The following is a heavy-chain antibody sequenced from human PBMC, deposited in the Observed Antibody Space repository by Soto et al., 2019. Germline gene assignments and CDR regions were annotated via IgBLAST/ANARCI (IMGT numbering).Heavy chain of an antibody. J-gene: IGHJ6*02. CDR2: IYYSGST. CDR1: GGSVNSGGYH. Sequence: SETLSLTCTVSGGSVNSGGYHWSWIRQHPGKGLEWIGDIYYSGSTYYNPSFKSRVTISIDTSTNHFSLHLSALTAADTAVYYCARAPIPNWNYYGMDVWGQGTTVTVSS. D-gene: IGHD1-1*01. CDR3: ARAPIPNWNYYGMDV. V-gene: IGHV4-31*03.